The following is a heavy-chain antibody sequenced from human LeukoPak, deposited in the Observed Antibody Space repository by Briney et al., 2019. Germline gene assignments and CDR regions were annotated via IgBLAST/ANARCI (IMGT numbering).Heavy chain of an antibody. J-gene: IGHJ4*02. V-gene: IGHV3-30*02. D-gene: IGHD2-2*02. Sequence: PGGSLRLSCAASGFTFSSYGMHWVRQAPGKGLEWVAFIRYDGSNKYYADSVKGRFTISRDNSKNTLYLQMNSLRAEDTAVYYCAKDVPYCSSTSCYTFDYWGQGTLVTVSS. CDR1: GFTFSSYG. CDR3: AKDVPYCSSTSCYTFDY. CDR2: IRYDGSNK.